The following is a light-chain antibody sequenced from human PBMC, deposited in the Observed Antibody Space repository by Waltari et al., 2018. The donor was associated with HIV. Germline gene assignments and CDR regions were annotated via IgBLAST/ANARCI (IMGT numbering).Light chain of an antibody. CDR1: QDISNY. CDR2: DAS. V-gene: IGKV1-33*01. J-gene: IGKJ4*01. Sequence: DIQMTQSPTSLSASVGDRITIACQASQDISNYLNCHQKKPGMAPKVLISDASILETGVPSRFTGSGSGTHFTLVINDLQPGDSATYFCQQYEDLPLTFGGGTKVEIK. CDR3: QQYEDLPLT.